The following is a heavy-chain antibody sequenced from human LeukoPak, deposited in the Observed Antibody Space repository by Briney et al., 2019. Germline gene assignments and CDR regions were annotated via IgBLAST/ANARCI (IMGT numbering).Heavy chain of an antibody. CDR3: ASGGYSYGLYYFDY. Sequence: PGGSLRLSCAASGFIFSSYTMNWVRQAPGKGLEWVSSISSSSSYIYYADSLKGRFTISRDNAKNSLYLQMNSLRAEDTAVYYCASGGYSYGLYYFDYWGQGTLVTVSS. CDR2: ISSSSSYI. CDR1: GFIFSSYT. J-gene: IGHJ4*02. D-gene: IGHD5-18*01. V-gene: IGHV3-21*04.